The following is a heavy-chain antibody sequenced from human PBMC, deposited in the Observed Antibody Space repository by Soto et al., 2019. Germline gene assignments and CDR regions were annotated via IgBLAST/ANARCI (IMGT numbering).Heavy chain of an antibody. CDR1: GGTFSSYT. Sequence: QVQLVQSGAEVKKPGSSVKVSCKASGGTFSSYTISWVRQAPGQGLEWMGRIIPILGIANYAQKFQGRVTITADKSTSTAYMEVSSLRSEDTAVYYCAREIAVAGNYDYWGQGTLVTVSS. V-gene: IGHV1-69*08. J-gene: IGHJ4*02. CDR3: AREIAVAGNYDY. CDR2: IIPILGIA. D-gene: IGHD6-19*01.